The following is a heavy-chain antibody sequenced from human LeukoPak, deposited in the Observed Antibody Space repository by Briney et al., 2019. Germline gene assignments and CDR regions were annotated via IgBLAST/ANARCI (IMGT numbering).Heavy chain of an antibody. V-gene: IGHV1-46*01. D-gene: IGHD1-26*01. CDR3: ARDRIVGALGY. Sequence: ASVKVSCKASGYTFTSYYMRWVRQAPGQGLEWMGIINPSGGSTSYAQKFQGRVTMTRDTSTSTVYMELSSLRSEDTAVYYCARDRIVGALGYWGQGTLVTVSS. J-gene: IGHJ4*02. CDR2: INPSGGST. CDR1: GYTFTSYY.